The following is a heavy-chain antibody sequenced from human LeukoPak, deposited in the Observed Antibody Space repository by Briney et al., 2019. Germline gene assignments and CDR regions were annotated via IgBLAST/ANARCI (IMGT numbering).Heavy chain of an antibody. CDR3: AKARRDGYNLFDY. D-gene: IGHD5-24*01. Sequence: GGSLRLSCAASGFTFSSYAMSWVRQAPGKGVERVSVISSSGGNTYYTDSVKGRSTVSRDISKNTLYLQMNSLRAEGTALYYCAKARRDGYNLFDYWGQGTLVTVSS. CDR2: ISSSGGNT. CDR1: GFTFSSYA. J-gene: IGHJ4*02. V-gene: IGHV3-23*01.